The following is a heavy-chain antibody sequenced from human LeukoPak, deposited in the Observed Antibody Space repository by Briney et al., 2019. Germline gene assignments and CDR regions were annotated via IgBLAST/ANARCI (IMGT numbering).Heavy chain of an antibody. Sequence: ASVKVSCKTSEYTFSGKGITWVRQAPGQGLEWMGWISPFNGETKYAQKLQGRVAMTTDPSTSTAYMELRSLRPDDTAVYYCARVRTRVFRAYYYMDVWGKGTTVTVSS. V-gene: IGHV1-18*01. CDR1: EYTFSGKG. D-gene: IGHD3-3*01. CDR2: ISPFNGET. CDR3: ARVRTRVFRAYYYMDV. J-gene: IGHJ6*03.